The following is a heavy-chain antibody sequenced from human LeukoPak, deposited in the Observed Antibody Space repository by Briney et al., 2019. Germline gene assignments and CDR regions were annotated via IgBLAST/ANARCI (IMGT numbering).Heavy chain of an antibody. V-gene: IGHV1-46*01. CDR1: GYTFTSYY. J-gene: IGHJ4*02. D-gene: IGHD3-22*01. CDR3: ARDLKAYYYDSSGPRGY. CDR2: INPSGGST. Sequence: ASVKVSCKASGYTFTSYYMHWVRQAPGQGLEWLGIINPSGGSTSYAQKFQGRVTMTRDTSTSTAYMELRSLRSDDTAVYYCARDLKAYYYDSSGPRGYWGQGTLVTVSS.